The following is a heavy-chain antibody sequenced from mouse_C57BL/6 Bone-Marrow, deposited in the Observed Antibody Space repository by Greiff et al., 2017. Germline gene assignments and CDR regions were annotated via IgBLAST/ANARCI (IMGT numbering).Heavy chain of an antibody. Sequence: QVQLQQSGAELARPGASVKLSCKASGYTFTSYGISWVKQRTGQGLEWIGEIYPRSGNTYYNEKFKGKATLTADKSSSTAYMELSSLTSEDSAVYFCARSPYYYGSRAWFAYWGQGTLVTVSA. D-gene: IGHD1-1*01. CDR1: GYTFTSYG. CDR3: ARSPYYYGSRAWFAY. J-gene: IGHJ3*01. V-gene: IGHV1-81*01. CDR2: IYPRSGNT.